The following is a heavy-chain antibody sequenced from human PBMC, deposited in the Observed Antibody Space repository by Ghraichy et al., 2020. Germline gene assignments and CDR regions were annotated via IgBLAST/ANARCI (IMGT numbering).Heavy chain of an antibody. CDR3: ARGPKNGLWSI. V-gene: IGHV3-74*01. J-gene: IGHJ3*02. D-gene: IGHD5-18*01. CDR2: INSDGSST. Sequence: SCAASGFTFSSYWMHWVRQAPGKGLVWVSRINSDGSSTSYADSVKGRFTISRDNAKNTLYLQMNSLRAEDTAVYYCARGPKNGLWSIWGQGTMVTVSS. CDR1: GFTFSSYW.